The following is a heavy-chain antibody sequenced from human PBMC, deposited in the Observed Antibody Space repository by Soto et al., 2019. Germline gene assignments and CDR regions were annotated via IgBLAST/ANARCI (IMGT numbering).Heavy chain of an antibody. D-gene: IGHD2-15*01. CDR2: INVGSGHT. CDR3: ARGPKGVEAVVAVVRVYGDY. V-gene: IGHV1-3*01. CDR1: GYSFTSFA. Sequence: QVHLVQSGTEVKKPGASVRVSCKASGYSFTSFAIHWMRQAPGQGLEWMGWINVGSGHTKYSEKFQGRLAITRDTSANTGYMDLSWLTSKDTAVYYWARGPKGVEAVVAVVRVYGDYWGQGSLVSVSS. J-gene: IGHJ4*02.